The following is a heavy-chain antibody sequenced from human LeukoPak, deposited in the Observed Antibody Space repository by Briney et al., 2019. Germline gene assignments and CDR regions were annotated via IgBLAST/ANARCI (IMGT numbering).Heavy chain of an antibody. D-gene: IGHD2-8*01. J-gene: IGHJ3*02. CDR1: GGSFSGYY. Sequence: SETLSLTCAVYGGSFSGYYWSWIRQPPGKGLEWIGEINHSGSTNYNPSLKSRVTISVDTSKNQFSLKLSSVTAADTAVYYCARDNGGSYRAFDIWGQGTMVTVSS. CDR3: ARDNGGSYRAFDI. CDR2: INHSGST. V-gene: IGHV4-34*01.